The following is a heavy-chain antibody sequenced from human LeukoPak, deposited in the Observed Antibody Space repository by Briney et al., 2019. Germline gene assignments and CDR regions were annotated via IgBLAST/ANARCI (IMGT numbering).Heavy chain of an antibody. Sequence: GKSLRLSCATSGFTFSHAWMAWVRQPPGKGLEWVGRIKSNIDGGTADYAAPVKGRFTISRDDSKNMLYLQMNSLKIEDTGVYYCTTGVRGGEASWGQGTLVTVSP. J-gene: IGHJ5*02. D-gene: IGHD2-21*01. CDR1: GFTFSHAW. CDR3: TTGVRGGEAS. CDR2: IKSNIDGGTA. V-gene: IGHV3-15*01.